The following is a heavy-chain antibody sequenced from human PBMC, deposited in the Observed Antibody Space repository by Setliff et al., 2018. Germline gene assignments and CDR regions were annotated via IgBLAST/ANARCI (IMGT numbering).Heavy chain of an antibody. CDR2: VRFDGSYK. J-gene: IGHJ4*02. Sequence: GSLRLSCSASGFTFSSLWMAWVRQAPGKGLDWVASVRFDGSYKVYADSVKGRFTISRDNSENTLFLQMTSLRPEDTGIYYCAKVKKPLIRGSGFDYWGRGTLVTVSS. V-gene: IGHV3-30*02. CDR1: GFTFSSLW. D-gene: IGHD2-8*01. CDR3: AKVKKPLIRGSGFDY.